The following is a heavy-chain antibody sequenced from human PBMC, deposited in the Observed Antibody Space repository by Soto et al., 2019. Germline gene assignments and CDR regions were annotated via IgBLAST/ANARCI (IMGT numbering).Heavy chain of an antibody. CDR3: AKGGSISARYFDY. CDR1: GFTLSSYG. CDR2: ISYDGRNK. V-gene: IGHV3-30*18. Sequence: QVQLVESGGGVVQPGSSRRLSCAASGFTLSSYGMHGARKAPGRGLEWVAVISYDGRNKYYADSVKGRFTISRDNSKNTLYLEMNSLRAEDTAVYYCAKGGSISARYFDYWGQGTLATVSS. D-gene: IGHD6-6*01. J-gene: IGHJ4*02.